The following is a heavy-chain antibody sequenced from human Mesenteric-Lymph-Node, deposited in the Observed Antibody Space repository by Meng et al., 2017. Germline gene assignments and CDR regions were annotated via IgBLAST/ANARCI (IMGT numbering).Heavy chain of an antibody. CDR3: ARFDVSTSGRGDY. CDR1: GGSIISSVW. CDR2: IFHSGST. Sequence: QAQLQESGPGLVKPSGTLSLTCAVSGGSIISSVWWSWVRQSPGKGLEWIGEIFHSGSTQYNPSLKSRATISVDKSKNQFTLKLTSLTAADTATYYCARFDVSTSGRGDYWGQGILVTVSS. J-gene: IGHJ4*02. D-gene: IGHD1-26*01. V-gene: IGHV4-4*02.